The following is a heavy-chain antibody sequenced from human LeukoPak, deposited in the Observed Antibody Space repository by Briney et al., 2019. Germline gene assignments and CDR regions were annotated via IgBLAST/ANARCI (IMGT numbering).Heavy chain of an antibody. D-gene: IGHD2-15*01. CDR2: INPSGGST. CDR1: GYTFTSYY. Sequence: ASVKVSCKASGYTFTSYYMHWVRQAPGQGLEWMGIINPSGGSTSYAQKFQGRVTMTRDTSISAAYMELSRLRSDDTAVYYCARVGCSGGSCYDSYYWFDPWGQGTLVTVSS. CDR3: ARVGCSGGSCYDSYYWFDP. J-gene: IGHJ5*02. V-gene: IGHV1-46*01.